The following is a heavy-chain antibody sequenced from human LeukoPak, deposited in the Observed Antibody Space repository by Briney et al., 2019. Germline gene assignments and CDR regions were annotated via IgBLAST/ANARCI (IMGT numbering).Heavy chain of an antibody. CDR2: MNPNSGNT. Sequence: ASVKVSCKASGYTFTSYDINWVRQATGQGLERMGWMNPNSGNTGYAQKFQGRVTMTRNTSISTAYMELSSLRSEDTAVYYCARSKKYCSSTSCYYFDYWGQGTLVTVSS. CDR3: ARSKKYCSSTSCYYFDY. D-gene: IGHD2-2*01. V-gene: IGHV1-8*01. CDR1: GYTFTSYD. J-gene: IGHJ4*02.